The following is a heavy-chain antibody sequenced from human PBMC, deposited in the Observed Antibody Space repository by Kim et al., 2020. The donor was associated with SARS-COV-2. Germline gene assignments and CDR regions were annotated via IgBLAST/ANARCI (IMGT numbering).Heavy chain of an antibody. CDR1: GFTFSNAW. D-gene: IGHD1-26*01. CDR3: TGTFGNYLLY. CDR2: IKGKAEGGTT. J-gene: IGHJ4*02. V-gene: IGHV3-15*01. Sequence: GGSLRLSCAASGFTFSNAWMNWVRQAPGKGLEWVGRIKGKAEGGTTDYATPVKGRFTISRDDSKNTLYLQMNSLQTEDTAVYYCTGTFGNYLLYWGQGTLVTVSS.